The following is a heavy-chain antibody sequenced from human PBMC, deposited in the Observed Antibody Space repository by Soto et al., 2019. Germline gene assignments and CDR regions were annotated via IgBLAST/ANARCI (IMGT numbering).Heavy chain of an antibody. CDR2: IYYSVST. Sequence: ETLSLTCTVSGGSISSYYWSWIRQPPGKGLEWIGYIYYSVSTNYNPSLKSRVTISVDTSKNQFSLKLSSVTAADTAVYYCARSKDTGRSGSDQNWFDPWGQGTLVTVSS. D-gene: IGHD3-22*01. J-gene: IGHJ5*02. V-gene: IGHV4-59*01. CDR3: ARSKDTGRSGSDQNWFDP. CDR1: GGSISSYY.